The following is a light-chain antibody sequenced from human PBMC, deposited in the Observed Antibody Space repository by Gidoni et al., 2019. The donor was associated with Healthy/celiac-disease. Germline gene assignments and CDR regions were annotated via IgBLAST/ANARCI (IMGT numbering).Light chain of an antibody. V-gene: IGKV1-33*01. CDR2: DAS. J-gene: IGKJ4*01. CDR1: QDISTY. CDR3: QQYDNLSLT. Sequence: DIKMTTYPASLSASVGDRVTITCQASQDISTYLNWYQQKPGKAPKLLIYDASNLETGVPSRFSGSGSGTDFTFTISSLQPEDIATYYCQQYDNLSLTFGGGTKVEIK.